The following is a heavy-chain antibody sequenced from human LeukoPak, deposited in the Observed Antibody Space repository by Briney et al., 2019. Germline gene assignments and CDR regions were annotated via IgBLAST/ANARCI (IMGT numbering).Heavy chain of an antibody. CDR3: ARQLCTNGVCYRHSDY. J-gene: IGHJ4*02. CDR2: TRNKANSYTT. D-gene: IGHD2-8*01. Sequence: GGSLRLSCAASGFTFSDHYIDWVRQAPGKGLEWVGRTRNKANSYTTEYAASVKGRFTISRDDSKNSLYLQINSLKTEDTAVYYCARQLCTNGVCYRHSDYWGQGTLVTVSS. CDR1: GFTFSDHY. V-gene: IGHV3-72*01.